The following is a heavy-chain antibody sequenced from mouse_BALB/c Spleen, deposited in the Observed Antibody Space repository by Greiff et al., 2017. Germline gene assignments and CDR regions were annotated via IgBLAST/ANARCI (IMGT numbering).Heavy chain of an antibody. CDR1: GFTFSSYA. J-gene: IGHJ4*01. D-gene: IGHD2-14*01. Sequence: EVQGVESGGGLVKPGGSLKLSCAASGFTFSSYAMSWVRQTPEKRLEWVASISSGGSTYYPDSVKGRFTISRDNARNILYLQMSSLRSEDTAMYYCARGVYDGAMDYWGQGTSVTVSS. CDR3: ARGVYDGAMDY. V-gene: IGHV5-6-5*01. CDR2: ISSGGST.